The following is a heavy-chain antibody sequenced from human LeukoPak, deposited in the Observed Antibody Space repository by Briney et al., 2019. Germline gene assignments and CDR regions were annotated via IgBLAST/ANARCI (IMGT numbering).Heavy chain of an antibody. Sequence: GGSLRLSCAASGFTFSDYYMTWIRQAPGKGLEWVAVIYYDGSNKYYADSVKGRFTISRDISKNTLYLQMNSLRAEDTAVYYCARAAHTVAGIVYWGQGTLVTVSS. CDR2: IYYDGSNK. CDR3: ARAAHTVAGIVY. CDR1: GFTFSDYY. V-gene: IGHV3-30*03. J-gene: IGHJ4*02. D-gene: IGHD6-19*01.